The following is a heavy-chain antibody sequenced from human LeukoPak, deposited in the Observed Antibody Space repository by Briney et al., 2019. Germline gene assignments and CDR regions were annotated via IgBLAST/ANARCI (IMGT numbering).Heavy chain of an antibody. J-gene: IGHJ4*02. CDR3: ARSNEDYTGEYDY. CDR1: GGSISSGGYY. V-gene: IGHV4-31*03. D-gene: IGHD4-11*01. Sequence: KTSETLSLTCTVSGGSISSGGYYWSWIRQHPGKGLEWIGYIYYSGSTYYNPSLKSRVTISVDTSKNQFPLKLSSVTAADTAVYYCARSNEDYTGEYDYWGQGTLVTVSS. CDR2: IYYSGST.